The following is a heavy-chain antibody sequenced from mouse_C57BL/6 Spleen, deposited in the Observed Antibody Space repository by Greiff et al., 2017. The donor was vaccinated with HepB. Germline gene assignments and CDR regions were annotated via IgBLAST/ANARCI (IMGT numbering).Heavy chain of an antibody. Sequence: EVQRVESGGGLVQPKGSLKLSCAASGFSFNTYAMNWVRQAPGKGLEWVARIRSKSNNYATYYADSVKDRFTISRDDSESMLYLQMNNLKTEDTAMYYGVRQSVGGWFAYWGQGTLVTVSA. CDR2: IRSKSNNYAT. J-gene: IGHJ3*01. CDR3: VRQSVGGWFAY. V-gene: IGHV10-1*01. CDR1: GFSFNTYA.